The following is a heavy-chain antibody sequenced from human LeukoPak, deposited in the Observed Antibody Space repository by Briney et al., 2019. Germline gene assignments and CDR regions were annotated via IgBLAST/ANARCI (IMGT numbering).Heavy chain of an antibody. CDR3: ASSSRGVILGFDY. V-gene: IGHV1-18*01. J-gene: IGHJ4*02. CDR1: GFTFTSFG. D-gene: IGHD3-10*01. Sequence: GASVKVSCKASGFTFTSFGFSWVRQAPGQGLEWVGWISAYNGNTNYAQSLQGRVTMTTDASTSTVYMELRSLRSDDTAMYYCASSSRGVILGFDYWGQGTLVTVSS. CDR2: ISAYNGNT.